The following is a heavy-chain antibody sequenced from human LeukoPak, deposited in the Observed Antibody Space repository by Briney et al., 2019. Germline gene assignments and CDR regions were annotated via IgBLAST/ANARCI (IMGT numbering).Heavy chain of an antibody. Sequence: GGSLRLSCAASGFTFSSYAMHWVRQAPGKGLEWVAVISYDGSDKYYADSVKGRFTISRDNSKHTLYLQMNSLRAEDTALYFCASGEVDDSSGYYYVDKPFDYWGQGTLVTVSS. CDR3: ASGEVDDSSGYYYVDKPFDY. D-gene: IGHD3-22*01. CDR1: GFTFSSYA. V-gene: IGHV3-30*04. J-gene: IGHJ4*02. CDR2: ISYDGSDK.